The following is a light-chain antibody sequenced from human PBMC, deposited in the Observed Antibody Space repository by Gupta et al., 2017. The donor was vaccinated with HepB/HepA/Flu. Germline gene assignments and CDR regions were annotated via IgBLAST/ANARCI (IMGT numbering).Light chain of an antibody. V-gene: IGLV2-14*01. Sequence: QSALXQPXSVSGSPXXSITISCTGTSSDVGDYNYVSWYQQNPGKAPKLLIYDVSHRPSGVSNRFSGSKSGNTASLTISGLQAEDEADYYCSSYTSSSTLVFGGGTKLTVL. J-gene: IGLJ2*01. CDR2: DVS. CDR1: SSDVGDYNY. CDR3: SSYTSSSTLV.